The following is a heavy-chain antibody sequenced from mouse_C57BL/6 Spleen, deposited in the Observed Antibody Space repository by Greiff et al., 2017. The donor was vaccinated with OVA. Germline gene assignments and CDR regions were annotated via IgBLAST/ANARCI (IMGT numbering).Heavy chain of an antibody. CDR3: AREDYDGGPYYFDY. Sequence: VQLQQSGPVLVKPGASVKMSCKASGYTFTDYYMNWVKQSHGKSLEWIGVINPYNGGTSYNQKFKGKATLTVDKSSSTAYMELNSLTSEDSAVYYCAREDYDGGPYYFDYWGQGTTLTVSS. V-gene: IGHV1-19*01. CDR1: GYTFTDYY. J-gene: IGHJ2*01. CDR2: INPYNGGT. D-gene: IGHD2-4*01.